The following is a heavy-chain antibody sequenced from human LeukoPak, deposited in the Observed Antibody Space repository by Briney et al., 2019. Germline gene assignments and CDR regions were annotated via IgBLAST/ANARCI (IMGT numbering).Heavy chain of an antibody. V-gene: IGHV3-23*01. CDR1: GFTFTSYA. Sequence: GGSLRLSCAASGFTFTSYAMSWVRQAPGKGLVWVAGISDSGGSTYYADSVKGRFTISRDNAKNSLYLQMNSLRAEDTAVYYCARVVVDYGDCGGAFDIWGQGTMVTVSS. J-gene: IGHJ3*02. CDR3: ARVVVDYGDCGGAFDI. D-gene: IGHD4-17*01. CDR2: ISDSGGST.